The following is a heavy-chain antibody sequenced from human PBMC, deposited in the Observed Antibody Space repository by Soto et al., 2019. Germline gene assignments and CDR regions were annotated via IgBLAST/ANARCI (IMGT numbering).Heavy chain of an antibody. Sequence: QLQLQESGPGLVKPSETLSLTCTVSGVSITNTSYYWGWIRQPPGKGLEWIGTIYFSGSTFYNPSLKSRLTISVDTSKTQLSLRLSSVTAADSAVYYCARHGSYWGQGTLVAVSS. CDR3: ARHGSY. J-gene: IGHJ4*02. CDR2: IYFSGST. CDR1: GVSITNTSYY. V-gene: IGHV4-39*01.